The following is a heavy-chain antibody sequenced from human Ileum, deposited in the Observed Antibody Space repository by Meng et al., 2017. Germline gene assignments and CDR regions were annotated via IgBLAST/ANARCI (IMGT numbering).Heavy chain of an antibody. CDR2: IYGDSSRT. Sequence: SLKISCAGSGFRFEEYAMHWVRQVPGKGLEWVSGIYGDSSRTGYADSVKGRFTISRDNPKNSLYLQMNSLRAEDTALYYCAKDKAGDLDCWGQGTLVTVSS. CDR3: AKDKAGDLDC. V-gene: IGHV3-9*01. J-gene: IGHJ4*02. D-gene: IGHD7-27*01. CDR1: GFRFEEYA.